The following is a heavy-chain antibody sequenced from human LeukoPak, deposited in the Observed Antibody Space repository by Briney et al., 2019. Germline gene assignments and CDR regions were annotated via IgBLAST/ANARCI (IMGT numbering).Heavy chain of an antibody. V-gene: IGHV4-59*01. Sequence: PSQTLSLTCTVSGASISSYYWSWIRQPPGNRLEWLGHIYYSGSTNYNPSLKSRVTISVDTSKNQFSLKLSSVTAADTAVYYCASRSSIWSGYQDTLYYFDSWGQGTLVTVSS. CDR1: GASISSYY. J-gene: IGHJ4*02. CDR3: ASRSSIWSGYQDTLYYFDS. CDR2: IYYSGST. D-gene: IGHD3-3*01.